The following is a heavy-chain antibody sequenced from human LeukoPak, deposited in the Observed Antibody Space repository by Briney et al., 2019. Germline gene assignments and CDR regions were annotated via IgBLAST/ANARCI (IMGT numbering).Heavy chain of an antibody. D-gene: IGHD4-17*01. Sequence: SGGSLRLSCAASGFTFSNYAVHWVRQAPGKGLEWVALISYDGSNKYYADSVKGRFTISRDNAKNSLYLQMNSLRAEDTAVYYCARTGDYESFDYWGQGTLVTVSS. CDR2: ISYDGSNK. CDR1: GFTFSNYA. V-gene: IGHV3-30-3*01. J-gene: IGHJ4*02. CDR3: ARTGDYESFDY.